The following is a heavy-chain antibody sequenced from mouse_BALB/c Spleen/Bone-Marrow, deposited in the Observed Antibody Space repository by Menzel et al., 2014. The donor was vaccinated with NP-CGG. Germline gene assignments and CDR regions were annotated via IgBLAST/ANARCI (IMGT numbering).Heavy chain of an antibody. CDR3: ARKDKCPRTYAMDY. Sequence: QVQLQQSGPELVRPGASVKMSCKASGYTFTSYWMHWVKQRPGQGLEWIGMIDPSNSDTRLNQKFKDKATLNVDKSSNTAYMQHSSRTSEDSAVNYCARKDKCPRTYAMDYWGQGTSVTVSS. D-gene: IGHD6-1*01. CDR2: IDPSNSDT. V-gene: IGHV1S127*01. CDR1: GYTFTSYW. J-gene: IGHJ4*01.